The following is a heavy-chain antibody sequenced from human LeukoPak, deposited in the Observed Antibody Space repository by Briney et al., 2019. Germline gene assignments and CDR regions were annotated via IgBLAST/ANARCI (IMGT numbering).Heavy chain of an antibody. CDR2: IKEDGSET. CDR1: GFTFSSYW. CDR3: AKDQYGEAFDI. D-gene: IGHD4-17*01. Sequence: GGSLRLSCAASGFTFSSYWMSWVRQAPGKGLEWVANIKEDGSETNYVDSVKGRFTISRDNSKNTLYLQMNSLRAEDTAVYYCAKDQYGEAFDIWGPGTMVTVSS. J-gene: IGHJ3*02. V-gene: IGHV3-7*05.